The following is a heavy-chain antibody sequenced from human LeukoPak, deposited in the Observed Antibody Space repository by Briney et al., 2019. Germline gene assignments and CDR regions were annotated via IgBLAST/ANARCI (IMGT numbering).Heavy chain of an antibody. Sequence: ASVKVACKASGYTFTTYAMNWVRQAPGQGLEWMGWINTNTGNPTYAQGFTGRFVFSLDTSVSTAYLQISSLKTEDTAVYYCARELLITRTWFDPWGQGTLVTVSS. V-gene: IGHV7-4-1*02. J-gene: IGHJ5*02. CDR1: GYTFTTYA. CDR3: ARELLITRTWFDP. CDR2: INTNTGNP. D-gene: IGHD3-22*01.